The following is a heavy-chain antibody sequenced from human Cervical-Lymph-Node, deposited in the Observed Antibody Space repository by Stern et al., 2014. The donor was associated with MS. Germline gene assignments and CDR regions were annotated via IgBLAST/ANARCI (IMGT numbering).Heavy chain of an antibody. J-gene: IGHJ4*02. Sequence: EVQLVESGGGLVKPGGSLRLSCAASGFTFSSYSMNWVRQAPGKGLEWVSSISSSSSYIYYADSVKCRFTISRDNAKNSLYLQMNSLRAEDTAVYYCARVVIAAAGYNYFDYWGQGTLVTVSS. V-gene: IGHV3-21*01. CDR3: ARVVIAAAGYNYFDY. CDR1: GFTFSSYS. D-gene: IGHD6-13*01. CDR2: ISSSSSYI.